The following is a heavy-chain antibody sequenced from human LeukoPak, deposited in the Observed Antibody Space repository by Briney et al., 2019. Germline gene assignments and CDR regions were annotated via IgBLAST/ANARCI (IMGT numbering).Heavy chain of an antibody. CDR3: ARFHPSYGMDV. J-gene: IGHJ6*02. CDR2: ISSKSSTI. Sequence: GGALRLSCAGSGFTFRSYSMNWVRQAPGKGVEGVSFISSKSSTIYYADSVKGRFTISRDNANNSLYLQMNSLRAEDTAVYYCARFHPSYGMDVWGQGTTVTVSS. V-gene: IGHV3-48*01. CDR1: GFTFRSYS.